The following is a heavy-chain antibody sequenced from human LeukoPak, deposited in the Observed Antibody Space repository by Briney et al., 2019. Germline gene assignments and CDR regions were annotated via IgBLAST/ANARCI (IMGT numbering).Heavy chain of an antibody. J-gene: IGHJ4*02. Sequence: PSETLSLTCTVSNGSISSSRYYWGWIRQPPGKGLEWIGTIYYSGSTYYNPSLKSRVTISVDTSKNQFSLKLTSVTAADTAVYYCARQGGELFPAAIGFWGQGTLVTVSS. CDR2: IYYSGST. CDR3: ARQGGELFPAAIGF. CDR1: NGSISSSRYY. D-gene: IGHD2-2*01. V-gene: IGHV4-39*01.